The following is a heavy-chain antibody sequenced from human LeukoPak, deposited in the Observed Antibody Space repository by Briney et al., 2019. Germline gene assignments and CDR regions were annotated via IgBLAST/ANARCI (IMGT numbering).Heavy chain of an antibody. Sequence: GESLKISCQGSGYTLTRYWIGWVRQMPGKGLEWMGIIYPNDSDTRYSPSFQGQVTISADKSIGTAYLQWSSLKASDTAMYYCARIPYTNAYAAPFYYFDYWGQGTLVTVSS. CDR1: GYTLTRYW. J-gene: IGHJ4*02. D-gene: IGHD5-18*01. CDR3: ARIPYTNAYAAPFYYFDY. CDR2: IYPNDSDT. V-gene: IGHV5-51*01.